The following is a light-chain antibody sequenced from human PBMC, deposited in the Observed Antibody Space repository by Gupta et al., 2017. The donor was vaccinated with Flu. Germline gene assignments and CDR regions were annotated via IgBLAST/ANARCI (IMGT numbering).Light chain of an antibody. CDR1: SASIADYY. J-gene: IGLJ2*01. V-gene: IGLV6-57*01. CDR3: QSYNVSSLV. CDR2: EGS. Sequence: NFLLTQPHSVSESPGKTVTISCTRSSASIADYYVQWYQQRPGTSPTTVIYEGSRRPSGVPDRFSGAIDSSSNSASLTISGLKTEDEADYYWQSYNVSSLVFGGGTKLTVL.